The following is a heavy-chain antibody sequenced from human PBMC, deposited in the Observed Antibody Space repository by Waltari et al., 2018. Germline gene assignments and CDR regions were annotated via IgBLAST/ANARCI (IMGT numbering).Heavy chain of an antibody. Sequence: QLQLQESGPGLVKPSETLSLTCTVSGGSISSSSYSWGWIRQPPGKGTAWIGSIYYSGSNYYNPSLKIRVTISVDTSKNQFSLKLSSVTAADTAVYYCARAQAEIEYYDFWSGPKGYFDYWGQGTLVTVSS. CDR2: IYYSGSN. J-gene: IGHJ4*02. CDR1: GGSISSSSYS. V-gene: IGHV4-39*01. CDR3: ARAQAEIEYYDFWSGPKGYFDY. D-gene: IGHD3-3*01.